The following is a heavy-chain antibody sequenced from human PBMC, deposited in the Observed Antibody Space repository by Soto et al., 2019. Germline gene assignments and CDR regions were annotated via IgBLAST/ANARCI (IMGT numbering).Heavy chain of an antibody. V-gene: IGHV1-69*02. CDR2: IIPILGIA. Sequence: QVQLVQSGAEVKKPGSSVKVSCKASGGTFSSYTISWVRQAPGQGLEWMGRIIPILGIANYAQKFQGRVTITADKSTSTAYMELSSLRSEDTAVYYCASPYCSGGSRSRHYYYMDVWGKGTTVTVSS. CDR3: ASPYCSGGSRSRHYYYMDV. D-gene: IGHD2-15*01. CDR1: GGTFSSYT. J-gene: IGHJ6*03.